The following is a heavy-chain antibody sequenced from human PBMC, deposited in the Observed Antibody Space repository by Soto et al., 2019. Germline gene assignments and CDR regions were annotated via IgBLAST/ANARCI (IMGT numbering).Heavy chain of an antibody. V-gene: IGHV4-59*01. Sequence: TSETLSLTCTVSGGSISSYYWSWIRQPPGKGLEWIGYIYYSGSTNYNPSLKSRVTISVDTSKNQFSLKLSSVTAADTAVYYCARSDYGDYYAFDIWGQGTMVTVSS. CDR2: IYYSGST. J-gene: IGHJ3*02. CDR3: ARSDYGDYYAFDI. D-gene: IGHD4-17*01. CDR1: GGSISSYY.